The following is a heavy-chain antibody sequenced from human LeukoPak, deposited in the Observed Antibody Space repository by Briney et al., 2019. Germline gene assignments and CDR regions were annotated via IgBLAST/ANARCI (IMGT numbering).Heavy chain of an antibody. Sequence: GGSLRLSCAASGFTFDNYGIGWVRQAPGKGLEWVSGISWSGGRTYYADSVKGRFTISRDNSKNTLFLQLNSLGVEDTATYYCAIPTCSGSGYCSTSDPFHTWGQGTMVTVSS. J-gene: IGHJ3*02. CDR3: AIPTCSGSGYCSTSDPFHT. V-gene: IGHV3-23*01. D-gene: IGHD2-2*03. CDR1: GFTFDNYG. CDR2: ISWSGGRT.